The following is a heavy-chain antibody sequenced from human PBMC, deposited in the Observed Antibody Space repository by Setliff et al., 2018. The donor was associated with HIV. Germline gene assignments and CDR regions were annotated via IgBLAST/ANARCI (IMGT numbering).Heavy chain of an antibody. D-gene: IGHD6-19*01. V-gene: IGHV4-39*01. CDR2: IYYSGRT. CDR3: ARHDGGGWYVRVLATSFDY. CDR1: GGSISSSSYY. J-gene: IGHJ4*02. Sequence: LSLTCTVSGGSISSSSYYWGWIRQPPGKGLEWIGSIYYSGRTYYNPSLKSRVTISVDTSKNQFSLKLSSVPAADTAVYYCARHDGGGWYVRVLATSFDYWGQGTLVTVSS.